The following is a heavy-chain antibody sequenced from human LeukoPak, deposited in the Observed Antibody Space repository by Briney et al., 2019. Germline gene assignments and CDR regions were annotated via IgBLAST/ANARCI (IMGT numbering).Heavy chain of an antibody. CDR2: IYYSGST. CDR1: GGSISSSSYY. CDR3: ARHGSGSYVDY. Sequence: PSETLSLTCTVSGGSISSSSYYWGWIRQPPGKGLEWIGSIYYSGSTYYNPSLKTRVTISVDTSKNQFSLKLSSVTAADTAVYYCARHGSGSYVDYWGQGTLVTVSS. V-gene: IGHV4-39*01. D-gene: IGHD3-10*01. J-gene: IGHJ4*02.